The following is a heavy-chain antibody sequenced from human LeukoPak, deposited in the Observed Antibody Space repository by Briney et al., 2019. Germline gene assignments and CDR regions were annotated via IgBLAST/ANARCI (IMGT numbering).Heavy chain of an antibody. V-gene: IGHV3-30*03. CDR1: GFTFSSYG. Sequence: GGSLRLSCAASGFTFSSYGMHWVRQAPGKGLEWVAVISYDGSNKYYADSVKGRFTISRDNSKNTLYLQMNSLKTEDTAVYYCTTEAPYDILTGPLGDYYWGQGTLVTVSS. D-gene: IGHD3-9*01. CDR3: TTEAPYDILTGPLGDYY. CDR2: ISYDGSNK. J-gene: IGHJ4*02.